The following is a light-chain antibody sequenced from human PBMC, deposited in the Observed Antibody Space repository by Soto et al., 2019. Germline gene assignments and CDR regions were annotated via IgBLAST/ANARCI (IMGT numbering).Light chain of an antibody. CDR2: WAS. CDR1: QSLLYRSNNKNY. J-gene: IGKJ4*01. Sequence: DIVMTQSPPSLAVSMGERATINCKSSQSLLYRSNNKNYLAWYQHKPGQPPKLLIYWASTRESGVPDRFSGSGSGTDFTLTISSLQAEDVAIYYCQQYYTTPLTFGGGTKVDSK. V-gene: IGKV4-1*01. CDR3: QQYYTTPLT.